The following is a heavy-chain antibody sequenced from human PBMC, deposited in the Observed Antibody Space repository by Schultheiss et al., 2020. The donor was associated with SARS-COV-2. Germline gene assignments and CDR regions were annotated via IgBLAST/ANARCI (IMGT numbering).Heavy chain of an antibody. Sequence: SETLSLTCTVSGGSISSYYWSWIRQPPGKGLEWIGYIYYSGSTNYNPSLKSRVTISVDTSKNQFSLKLSSVTAADTAVYYCASGMATPWYFDYWGQGTLVTVSS. CDR1: GGSISSYY. CDR2: IYYSGST. J-gene: IGHJ4*02. V-gene: IGHV4-59*01. CDR3: ASGMATPWYFDY. D-gene: IGHD2-15*01.